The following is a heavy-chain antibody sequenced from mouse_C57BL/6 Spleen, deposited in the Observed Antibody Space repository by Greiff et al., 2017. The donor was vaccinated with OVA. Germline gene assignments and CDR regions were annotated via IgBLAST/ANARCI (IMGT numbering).Heavy chain of an antibody. CDR1: GFTFSSYA. Sequence: EVQLVESGGGLVKPGGSLKLSCAASGFTFSSYAMSWVRQTPEKRLEWVATISDGCSYTYYPDNVKGRFTIYRDNAKNNLYLQMSNLKSEDTAMYYCARDNYDGSSYYFDYWGQGTTLTVSS. CDR2: ISDGCSYT. J-gene: IGHJ2*01. D-gene: IGHD1-1*01. CDR3: ARDNYDGSSYYFDY. V-gene: IGHV5-4*01.